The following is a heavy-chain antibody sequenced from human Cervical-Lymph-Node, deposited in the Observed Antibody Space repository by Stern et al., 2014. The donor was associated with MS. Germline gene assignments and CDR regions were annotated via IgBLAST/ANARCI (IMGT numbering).Heavy chain of an antibody. Sequence: QMQLVQSGAEVKKPGASVKVSCKASGYTFTGYYMHWVRQAPGQGLEWMGRINPNRGGTNYAQKFQGRVTMTRDTSISTAYMELSRLRSDDTAVYYCARSNYCSGGSCYYYYGMDVWGQGTTVTVSS. V-gene: IGHV1-2*06. CDR1: GYTFTGYY. CDR3: ARSNYCSGGSCYYYYGMDV. J-gene: IGHJ6*02. CDR2: INPNRGGT. D-gene: IGHD2-15*01.